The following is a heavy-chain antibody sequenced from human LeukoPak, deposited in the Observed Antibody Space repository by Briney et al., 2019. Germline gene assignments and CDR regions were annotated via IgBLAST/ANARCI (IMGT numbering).Heavy chain of an antibody. V-gene: IGHV4-38-2*02. CDR3: ASAVLVVAATIDY. CDR1: GYSISSGYY. Sequence: SETLSLTCTVSGYSISSGYYWGWIRQPPGKGLEWIGSIYHSGSTYYNPSLKSRVTISVDTPKNQFSLKLSSVTAADMAVYYCASAVLVVAATIDYWGQGTLVTVSS. CDR2: IYHSGST. D-gene: IGHD2-15*01. J-gene: IGHJ4*02.